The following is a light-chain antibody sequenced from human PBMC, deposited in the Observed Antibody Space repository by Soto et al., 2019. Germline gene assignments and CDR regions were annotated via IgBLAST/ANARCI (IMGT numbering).Light chain of an antibody. CDR3: QPQSNWTQT. J-gene: IGKJ1*01. CDR2: DAS. Sequence: VVLTQSPATLSLPPGERATLSCRTSLSVSVYLDWYQKKPGQDPRLFIYDASNRATGIPARFSGSASGTDFNLTISSLETEDSAVYVRQPQSNWTQTFGQGTQLEIK. V-gene: IGKV3-11*01. CDR1: LSVSVY.